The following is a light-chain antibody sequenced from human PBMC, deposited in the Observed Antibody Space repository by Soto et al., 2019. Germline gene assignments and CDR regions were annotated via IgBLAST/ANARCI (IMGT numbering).Light chain of an antibody. Sequence: EIVLTQSPGTLSLSPGERATLSCRASQSVSSNFLAWYQQKPGQAPRLLIYGASSRATGIPDRFSGSGSGTDFTLMISRLEPEDFAVYYCQQYDSSPWTFGQGTKVEIK. CDR2: GAS. CDR3: QQYDSSPWT. V-gene: IGKV3-20*01. CDR1: QSVSSNF. J-gene: IGKJ1*01.